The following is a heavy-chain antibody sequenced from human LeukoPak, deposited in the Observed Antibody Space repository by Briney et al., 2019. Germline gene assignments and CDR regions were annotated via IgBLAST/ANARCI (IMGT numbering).Heavy chain of an antibody. D-gene: IGHD6-13*01. CDR2: MNPNSGAT. CDR3: ARVGIAAAGIDY. V-gene: IGHV1-8*01. J-gene: IGHJ4*02. Sequence: ASVKVSCKASGYTFTSYDINWLRQATGQGPEWMGWMNPNSGATSYAQKFQGRVTMTRDTSTSTVYMELSSLRSEDTAVYYCARVGIAAAGIDYWGQGTLVTVSS. CDR1: GYTFTSYD.